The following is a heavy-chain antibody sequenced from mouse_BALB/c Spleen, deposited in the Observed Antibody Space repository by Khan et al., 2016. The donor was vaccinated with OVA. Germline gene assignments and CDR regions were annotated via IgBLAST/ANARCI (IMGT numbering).Heavy chain of an antibody. CDR3: ASELGRYYAMDY. Sequence: EVQLQESGPGLVKPSQSLSLTCTVAGYSITSDYAWNWIRQFPGNKLEWMGYISYSGSTGYNPSLKSRISLTRDTSKNQFFLQLNSVTTEDTATYYCASELGRYYAMDYWGQGTSVTVSS. D-gene: IGHD4-1*01. CDR2: ISYSGST. J-gene: IGHJ4*01. CDR1: GYSITSDYA. V-gene: IGHV3-2*02.